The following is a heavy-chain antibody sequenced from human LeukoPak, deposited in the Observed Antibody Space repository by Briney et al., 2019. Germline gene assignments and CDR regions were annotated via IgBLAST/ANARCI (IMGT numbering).Heavy chain of an antibody. Sequence: SGPTLVNPTQTLTLTCTFSGFSLSTSGMCVSWIRQPPGKALEWLARIDWDDDKYYSTSLKTRLTISKDTSKNQVVLTMTNMDPVDTVTYYCARIRDSDWYFDYWGQGTLVTVSS. CDR3: ARIRDSDWYFDY. D-gene: IGHD6-19*01. J-gene: IGHJ4*02. V-gene: IGHV2-70*11. CDR1: GFSLSTSGMC. CDR2: IDWDDDK.